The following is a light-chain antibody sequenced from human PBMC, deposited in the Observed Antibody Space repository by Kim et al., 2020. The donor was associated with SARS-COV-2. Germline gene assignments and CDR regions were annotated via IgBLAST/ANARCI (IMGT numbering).Light chain of an antibody. CDR3: QQSYSIPFT. Sequence: ASVGERVTITWRTSQSISRYLNWFQQKPGKAPKLLIYAASSLQSGVPSRFSGSGSGTDFTLTISSLQPEDFATYYCQQSYSIPFTFGAGTKVDIK. J-gene: IGKJ4*01. CDR1: QSISRY. CDR2: AAS. V-gene: IGKV1-39*01.